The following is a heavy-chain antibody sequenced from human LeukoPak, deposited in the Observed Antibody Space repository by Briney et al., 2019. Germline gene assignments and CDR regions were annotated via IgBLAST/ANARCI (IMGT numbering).Heavy chain of an antibody. CDR3: ARGPGYCSGGSCYEGGY. CDR1: GGPFSGYY. CDR2: INHSGSN. D-gene: IGHD2-15*01. J-gene: IGHJ4*02. V-gene: IGHV4-34*01. Sequence: PSEPLSLTCAVYGGPFSGYYWSWIRQPPGKGLEWIGEINHSGSNNHNPSLKSRVTISVDTSKNQFSLKLSSVTAADTAVYYCARGPGYCSGGSCYEGGYWGQGTLVTVSS.